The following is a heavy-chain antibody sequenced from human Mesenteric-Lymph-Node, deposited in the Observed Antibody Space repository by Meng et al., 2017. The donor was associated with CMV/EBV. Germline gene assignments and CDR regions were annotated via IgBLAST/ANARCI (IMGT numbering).Heavy chain of an antibody. CDR2: IIPISGTV. CDR3: ARLRYYYGSGSYGRRFDP. D-gene: IGHD3-10*01. V-gene: IGHV1-69*05. CDR1: TFSSFG. J-gene: IGHJ5*02. Sequence: TFSSFGIGWVRQAPGQGLEWMGGIIPISGTVNYAQKFQDRVTITTDDSRGIAYMELRSLRSGDTAVYYCARLRYYYGSGSYGRRFDPWGQGTLVTVSS.